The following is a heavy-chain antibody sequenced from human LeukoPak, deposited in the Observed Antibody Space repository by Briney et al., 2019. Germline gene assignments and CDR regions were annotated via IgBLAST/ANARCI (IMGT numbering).Heavy chain of an antibody. CDR1: GGSISSYY. Sequence: PSETLSLTCTVPGGSISSYYWSWIRQPPGKGLEWIGYIYTSGSTNYNPSLKSRVTISVDTSKNQFSLKLSSVTAADTAVYYCARLNWNYVIYYYYYMDVWGKGTTVTVSS. D-gene: IGHD1-7*01. CDR3: ARLNWNYVIYYYYYMDV. V-gene: IGHV4-4*09. CDR2: IYTSGST. J-gene: IGHJ6*03.